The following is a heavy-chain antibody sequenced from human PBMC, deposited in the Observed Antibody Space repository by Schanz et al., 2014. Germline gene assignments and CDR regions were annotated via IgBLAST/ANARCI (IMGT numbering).Heavy chain of an antibody. V-gene: IGHV3-33*06. J-gene: IGHJ6*02. D-gene: IGHD6-6*01. Sequence: QVQLVESGGCVVRPGRSLRLSCAASGFTFNNYGMHWVRQAPGKGLEWVAVIWYDGTDRYYADSVKGRFTISRDNSKNTLYLQMNSLRAEDTAVYYCAKGSMAARPLLPADYYFYGTDIWGQGTTVTVSS. CDR3: AKGSMAARPLLPADYYFYGTDI. CDR2: IWYDGTDR. CDR1: GFTFNNYG.